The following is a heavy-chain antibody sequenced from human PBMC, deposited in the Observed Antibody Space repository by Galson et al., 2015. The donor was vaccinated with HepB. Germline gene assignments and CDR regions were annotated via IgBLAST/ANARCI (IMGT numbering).Heavy chain of an antibody. CDR1: GFILNTYS. V-gene: IGHV3-48*02. J-gene: IGHJ3*02. Sequence: SLRLSCAASGFILNTYSMNWVRQAPGKGLEWVSYISRNTGTIYYPDSVKGRFTISRDNAKNSLYLQMNGLRDEDTAVYYCAKDVGGGSGHSNSDAFDIWGQGTLVTVSS. CDR3: AKDVGGGSGHSNSDAFDI. D-gene: IGHD3-3*01. CDR2: ISRNTGTI.